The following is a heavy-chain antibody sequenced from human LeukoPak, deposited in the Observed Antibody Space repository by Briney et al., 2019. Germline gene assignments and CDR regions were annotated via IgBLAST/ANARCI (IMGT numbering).Heavy chain of an antibody. CDR1: GGSVSSGGYY. J-gene: IGHJ6*03. Sequence: SETLSLTCTVSGGSVSSGGYYWSWIRQHRGKGLEWIGYIYYSGNTYCNPSLESRLTISLDTSTNQFSLKLGSVTAADTAVYYCATTGYYYYVDVWGKGTTVTVSS. D-gene: IGHD2-8*02. CDR3: ATTGYYYYVDV. V-gene: IGHV4-31*03. CDR2: IYYSGNT.